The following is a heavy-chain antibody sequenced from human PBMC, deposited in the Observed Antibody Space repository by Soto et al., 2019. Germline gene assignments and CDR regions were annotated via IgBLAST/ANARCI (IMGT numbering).Heavy chain of an antibody. Sequence: QVQLVQSGAEVKKPGSSVKVSCKASGGTFSSXAXSWXXXXXGQGLEWMGGIIPIFGTANYAQKFQGRVTXXXXXXXXXXXXXXXXXXXXXXXXXXXXXXXXGYVRVWGQGTLVTVSS. J-gene: IGHJ4*02. D-gene: IGHD5-12*01. CDR1: GGTFSSXA. CDR3: XXXXXGYVRV. V-gene: IGHV1-69*05. CDR2: IIPIFGTA.